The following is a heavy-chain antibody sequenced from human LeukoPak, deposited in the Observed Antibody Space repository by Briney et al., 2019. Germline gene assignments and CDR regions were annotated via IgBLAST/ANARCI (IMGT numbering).Heavy chain of an antibody. Sequence: ASETLSLTCTVSGGSISSYYWSWIRQPAGKGLEWIGRIYTSGSTNYNPSLKSRVTMSVDTSKNQFSLKLSSVTAADTAVYYCARTNLLLWFRELLVYFDYWGQGTLVTVSS. CDR3: ARTNLLLWFRELLVYFDY. D-gene: IGHD3-10*01. J-gene: IGHJ4*02. CDR1: GGSISSYY. CDR2: IYTSGST. V-gene: IGHV4-4*07.